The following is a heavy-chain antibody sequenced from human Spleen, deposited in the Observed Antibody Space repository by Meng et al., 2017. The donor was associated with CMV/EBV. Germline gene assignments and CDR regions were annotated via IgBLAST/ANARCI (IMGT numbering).Heavy chain of an antibody. D-gene: IGHD3-3*01. Sequence: ASVKVSCKASGYTFTSYGISWVRQAPGQGLEWMGWISAYIGNTNYAQKFQGRVTMTTDTSTSTAYMELSSLRSDDTAVDYCARAATRSEFGSGYYNYWGQGTTVTVSS. CDR3: ARAATRSEFGSGYYNY. CDR2: ISAYIGNT. CDR1: GYTFTSYG. V-gene: IGHV1-18*01. J-gene: IGHJ4*02.